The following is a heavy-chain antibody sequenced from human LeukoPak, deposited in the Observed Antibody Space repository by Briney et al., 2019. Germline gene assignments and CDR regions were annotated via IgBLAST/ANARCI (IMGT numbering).Heavy chain of an antibody. D-gene: IGHD4-17*01. Sequence: ASVKVSCKASGYTFTSYGISWVRQAPGQGLEWMGWISAYNGNTNYAQKLQGRVTMTTDTSTSTAYMELRSLRSDDTAVYYCARTEKRDDFGCYVDRWGDYWGEGTLVTVSS. V-gene: IGHV1-18*01. CDR2: ISAYNGNT. J-gene: IGHJ4*02. CDR1: GYTFTSYG. CDR3: ARTEKRDDFGCYVDRWGDY.